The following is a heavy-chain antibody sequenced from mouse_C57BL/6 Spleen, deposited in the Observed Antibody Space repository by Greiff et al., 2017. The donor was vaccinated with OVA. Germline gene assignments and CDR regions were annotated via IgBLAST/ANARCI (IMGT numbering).Heavy chain of an antibody. V-gene: IGHV1-5*01. CDR2: IYPGNSDT. J-gene: IGHJ2*01. Sequence: VQLQQSGTVLARPGASVKMSCKTSGYTFTSYWMHWVKQRPGQGLEWIGAIYPGNSDTSYNQKFKGKAKLTAVTSASTAYMELSSLTNEDSAVYYCTSPNYYGSSYGYWGQGTTLTVSS. CDR1: GYTFTSYW. CDR3: TSPNYYGSSYGY. D-gene: IGHD1-1*01.